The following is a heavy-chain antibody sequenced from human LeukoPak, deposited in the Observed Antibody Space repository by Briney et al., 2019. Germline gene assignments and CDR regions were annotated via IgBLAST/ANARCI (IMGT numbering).Heavy chain of an antibody. Sequence: GGSLKLSCAASGFTFSSYAMHWVRQAPGKGPEWVAVISYDGSNKYYADSVKGRFTISRDNSKNTLYLQMNSLRAEDTAVYYCATGKYCSGGSCSWDYWGQGTLVTVSS. CDR1: GFTFSSYA. CDR3: ATGKYCSGGSCSWDY. J-gene: IGHJ4*02. CDR2: ISYDGSNK. D-gene: IGHD2-15*01. V-gene: IGHV3-30-3*01.